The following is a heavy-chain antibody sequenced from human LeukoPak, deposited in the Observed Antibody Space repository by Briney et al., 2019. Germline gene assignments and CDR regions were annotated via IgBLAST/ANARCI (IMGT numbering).Heavy chain of an antibody. Sequence: ASVKVSCKASGYAFTGYYMHWVRQAPGQGLEWMGWINPNSGGTNYAQKFQGRVTMTRDTSISTAYMELSRLRSDNTAVYYCARGRQLWFGELLGYWGQGTLVTVSS. CDR2: INPNSGGT. D-gene: IGHD3-10*01. CDR3: ARGRQLWFGELLGY. CDR1: GYAFTGYY. J-gene: IGHJ4*02. V-gene: IGHV1-2*02.